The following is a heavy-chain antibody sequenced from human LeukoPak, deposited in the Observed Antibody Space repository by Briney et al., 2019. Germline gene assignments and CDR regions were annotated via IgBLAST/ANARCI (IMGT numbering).Heavy chain of an antibody. J-gene: IGHJ3*02. V-gene: IGHV4-38-2*01. CDR3: ARMSGNAFDI. CDR1: GYSISSGYY. CDR2: VYRSGTT. D-gene: IGHD6-25*01. Sequence: PSETLSLTXAVSGYSISSGYYWGWIREPPGKGLEWIGSVYRSGTTYYNPSLKSRVTISMDTSTNQFSLKLSSVTAADTAVYYCARMSGNAFDIWGQGTMVTVSS.